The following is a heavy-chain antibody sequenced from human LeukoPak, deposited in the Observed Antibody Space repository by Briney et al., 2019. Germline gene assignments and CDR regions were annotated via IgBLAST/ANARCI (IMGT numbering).Heavy chain of an antibody. CDR1: GGSFSGYY. J-gene: IGHJ4*02. Sequence: SETLSLTCAVYGGSFSGYYWSWIRQPPGKGLEWIGEINHSGSTNYNPSLKSRVTISVDTSKNQFSPKLSSVTAADTAVYYCARGAGYNSFDYWGQGTLVTVSS. D-gene: IGHD5-24*01. V-gene: IGHV4-34*01. CDR2: INHSGST. CDR3: ARGAGYNSFDY.